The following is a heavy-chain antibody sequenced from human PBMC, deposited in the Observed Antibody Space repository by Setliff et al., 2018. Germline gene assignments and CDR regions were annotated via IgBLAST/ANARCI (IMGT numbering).Heavy chain of an antibody. V-gene: IGHV3-20*04. CDR3: ARGTYYDILLGYGGDY. CDR2: INWNGGST. Sequence: PGGSLRLSCAASGFTFDDYGMSWVRQAPGKGLEWVSGINWNGGSTGYADSVKGRFTISRDNAKNSVYLQMNSLRAEDTAFYYCARGTYYDILLGYGGDYWGQGTLVTVSS. D-gene: IGHD3-9*01. J-gene: IGHJ4*02. CDR1: GFTFDDYG.